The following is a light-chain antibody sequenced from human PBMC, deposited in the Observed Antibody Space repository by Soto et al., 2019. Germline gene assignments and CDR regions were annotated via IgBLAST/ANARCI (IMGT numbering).Light chain of an antibody. CDR2: DAS. J-gene: IGKJ1*01. CDR1: QSVSSS. V-gene: IGKV3-11*01. CDR3: QQRSNWLWT. Sequence: EIVLTQSPATLSLSPGDRATLSCRASQSVSSSLAWYQQKPGQAPRLLIYDASNRATGIPARFGGSGSGTDFTLTIRSLEPEDFAVYYCQQRSNWLWTFGQGTKVEIK.